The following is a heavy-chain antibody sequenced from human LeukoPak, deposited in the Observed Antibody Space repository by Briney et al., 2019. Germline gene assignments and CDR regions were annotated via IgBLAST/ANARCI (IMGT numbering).Heavy chain of an antibody. CDR2: ISGSGGST. CDR3: AKGGYCSGGSCYTPGYFDY. Sequence: GGSLRLSCAASGFTFSSYAMSWVRQAPGKGPEWVSAISGSGGSTYYADSVKGRFTISRDNSKNTLYLQMNSLRAEDTAVYYCAKGGYCSGGSCYTPGYFDYWGQGTLVTVSS. CDR1: GFTFSSYA. D-gene: IGHD2-15*01. V-gene: IGHV3-23*01. J-gene: IGHJ4*02.